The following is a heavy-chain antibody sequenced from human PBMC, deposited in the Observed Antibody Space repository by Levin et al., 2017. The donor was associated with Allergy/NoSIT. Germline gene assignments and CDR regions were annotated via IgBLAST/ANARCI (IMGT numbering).Heavy chain of an antibody. Sequence: SCAASGFTFLTHGMHWVRQAPGKGLEWVAHISHEGSGKFYADSVKGRFTISRDNSENTLFLQMNSLRAEDTAVYYCAKDRACCSAPFDSFDDWGQGTLVTVS. CDR3: AKDRACCSAPFDSFDD. V-gene: IGHV3-30*18. J-gene: IGHJ4*02. CDR1: GFTFLTHG. D-gene: IGHD6-19*01. CDR2: ISHEGSGK.